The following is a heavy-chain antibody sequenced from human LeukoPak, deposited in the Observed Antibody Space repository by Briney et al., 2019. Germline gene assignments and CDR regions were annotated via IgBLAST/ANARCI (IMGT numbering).Heavy chain of an antibody. CDR2: IGTGSSYI. CDR1: RFTFSSYS. J-gene: IGHJ3*02. V-gene: IGHV3-21*01. CDR3: ARDRWYARLDI. Sequence: GGSLRLSCAVSRFTFSSYSMNWVRHAPGKGLEWVSSIGTGSSYIYYADSVKGRFTISRDNAKNSLFLQMNSLRAEDTAVYYCARDRWYARLDIWGQGTMVTVSS. D-gene: IGHD2-8*01.